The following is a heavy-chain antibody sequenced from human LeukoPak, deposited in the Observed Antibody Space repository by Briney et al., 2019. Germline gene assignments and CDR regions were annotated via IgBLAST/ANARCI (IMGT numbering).Heavy chain of an antibody. V-gene: IGHV3-33*01. CDR1: GFTFSSYG. Sequence: PGRSLRLSCAASGFTFSSYGMHWVRQAPGKGLEWVAVIWYDGSNKYYADSVKGRFTISRDNSKNTLYLQMNSLRAEDTAVYYCARGAGAGAPLGYWGQGTLVTVSS. CDR3: ARGAGAGAPLGY. CDR2: IWYDGSNK. J-gene: IGHJ4*02. D-gene: IGHD3-10*01.